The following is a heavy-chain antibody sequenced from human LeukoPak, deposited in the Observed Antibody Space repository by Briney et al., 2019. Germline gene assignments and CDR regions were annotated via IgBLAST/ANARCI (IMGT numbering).Heavy chain of an antibody. CDR2: INPNSGGT. V-gene: IGHV1-2*02. CDR3: ARAVGSGSYQANFDY. D-gene: IGHD1-26*01. Sequence: GASVKVSCKASGGTFSSYAISWVRQAPGQGLEWMGWINPNSGGTNYAQKFQGRVTMTRDTSISTAYMELSRLRSDDTAVYYCARAVGSGSYQANFDYWGQGTLVTVSS. J-gene: IGHJ4*02. CDR1: GGTFSSYA.